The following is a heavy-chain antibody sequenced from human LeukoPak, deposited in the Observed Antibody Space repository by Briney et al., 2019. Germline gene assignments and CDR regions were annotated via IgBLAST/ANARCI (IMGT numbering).Heavy chain of an antibody. V-gene: IGHV3-48*03. CDR2: ISSSGSTI. CDR1: GFTFSSYE. CDR3: ASLLELPFY. J-gene: IGHJ4*02. D-gene: IGHD1-7*01. Sequence: PGGSLRLSCAASGFTFSSYEMNWVRQAPGKGLEWVSYISSSGSTIYYADSVKGRFTISRDNAKNSLYLQINSLRAEDTAVYYCASLLELPFYWGQGTLVTVSS.